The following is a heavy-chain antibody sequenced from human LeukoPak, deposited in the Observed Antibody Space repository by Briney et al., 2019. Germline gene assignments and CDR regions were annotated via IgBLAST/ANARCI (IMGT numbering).Heavy chain of an antibody. J-gene: IGHJ2*01. V-gene: IGHV3-53*01. D-gene: IGHD3-10*01. CDR2: LYSGDST. Sequence: GGSLRLSCAASGFSVGSNYMNWVRQAPGKGLEWVSILYSGDSTYYADSVKGRFIVSRDNSKNTLFLQMNTLRVEDTAVYYCARVGDHYHWYLDVWGRGTLVTVSS. CDR1: GFSVGSNY. CDR3: ARVGDHYHWYLDV.